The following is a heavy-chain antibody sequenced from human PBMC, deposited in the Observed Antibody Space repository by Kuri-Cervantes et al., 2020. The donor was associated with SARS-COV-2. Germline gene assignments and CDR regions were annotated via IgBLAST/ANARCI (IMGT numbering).Heavy chain of an antibody. CDR3: ARGLRKHYFDY. CDR1: GFTFSSYA. CDR2: ISGSGGST. D-gene: IGHD1-14*01. Sequence: ETLSLTCAASGFTFSSYAMSWVRQAPGKGLEWVSAISGSGGSTYYADSVKGRFTISRDNSKSTLYLPMYNLRAEDTAVYYCARGLRKHYFDYWGQGTLVTVSS. J-gene: IGHJ4*02. V-gene: IGHV3-23*01.